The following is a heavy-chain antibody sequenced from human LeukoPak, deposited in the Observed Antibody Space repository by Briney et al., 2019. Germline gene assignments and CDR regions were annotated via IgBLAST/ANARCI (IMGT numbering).Heavy chain of an antibody. J-gene: IGHJ6*01. Sequence: ASETLSLTCAVYGGSFSGYYWSWIRQPPGKGLEWIGEINHSGSTNYNPSLKSRVTISVDTSKNQFSLKLSSVTAADTAVYYCAQVSYFGGDCYSGYYYGMDVWGQGTTVAVSS. CDR1: GGSFSGYY. V-gene: IGHV4-34*01. CDR2: INHSGST. D-gene: IGHD2-21*02. CDR3: AQVSYFGGDCYSGYYYGMDV.